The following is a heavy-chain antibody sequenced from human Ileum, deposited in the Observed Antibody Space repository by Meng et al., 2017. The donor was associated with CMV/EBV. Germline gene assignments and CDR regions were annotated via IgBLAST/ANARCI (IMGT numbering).Heavy chain of an antibody. CDR3: AKDREGYSYGSYLSD. CDR1: GFPFSSYG. J-gene: IGHJ4*02. D-gene: IGHD5-18*01. V-gene: IGHV3-30*02. CDR2: IRYDGSNK. Sequence: SGFPFSSYGMHWVRQAPGKGLEWVAFIRYDGSNKYYADSVKGRFTISRDNSKNTLYLQMNSLRAEDTAVYYCAKDREGYSYGSYLSDWGQGTLVTVSS.